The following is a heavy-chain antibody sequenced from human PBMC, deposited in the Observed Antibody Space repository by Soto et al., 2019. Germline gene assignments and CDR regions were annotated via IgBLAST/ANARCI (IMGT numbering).Heavy chain of an antibody. V-gene: IGHV3-9*01. CDR2: ISWNSGSI. J-gene: IGHJ3*02. CDR3: AKDITRRDDSSGYYDGEAFDI. CDR1: GFTFDDYA. Sequence: EVQLVESGGGLVQPGRSLRLSCAASGFTFDDYAMHWVRQAPGKGLEWVSGISWNSGSIGYADSVKGRFTISRDNAKNSLYLQMNSLRAEDTALYYCAKDITRRDDSSGYYDGEAFDIWGQGTMVTVSS. D-gene: IGHD3-22*01.